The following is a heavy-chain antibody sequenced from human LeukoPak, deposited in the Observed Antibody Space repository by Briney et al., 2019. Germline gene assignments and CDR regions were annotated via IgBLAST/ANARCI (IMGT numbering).Heavy chain of an antibody. D-gene: IGHD3-22*01. Sequence: GASVKVSCKASGGTFSSYAISWVRQAPGQGLEWMGGIIPIFGTANYAQKFQGRVTITADKSTSTAYMELSSLRSEDTAVYYCASRNALYYYDSSGYSAGVWFDPWGQGTLVTVSS. CDR3: ASRNALYYYDSSGYSAGVWFDP. CDR1: GGTFSSYA. CDR2: IIPIFGTA. J-gene: IGHJ5*02. V-gene: IGHV1-69*06.